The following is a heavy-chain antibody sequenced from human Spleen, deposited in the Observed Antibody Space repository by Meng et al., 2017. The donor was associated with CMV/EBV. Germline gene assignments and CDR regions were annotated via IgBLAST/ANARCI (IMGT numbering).Heavy chain of an antibody. D-gene: IGHD1-26*01. CDR3: ARSKTVASSVGATSY. CDR1: GYSFSGYY. V-gene: IGHV1-2*02. J-gene: IGHJ4*02. CDR2: IDPDGGGR. Sequence: ASVKVSCKASGYSFSGYYMHWFRQAPAEGLEWIGWIDPDGGGRMYAQKFQARVTLTRDTSISTAYMELSRLRSDDTAVYYCARSKTVASSVGATSYWGQGTLVTVSS.